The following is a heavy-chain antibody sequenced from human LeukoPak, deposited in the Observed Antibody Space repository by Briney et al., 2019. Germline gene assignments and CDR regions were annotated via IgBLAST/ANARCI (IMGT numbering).Heavy chain of an antibody. CDR2: ISGSGGTT. J-gene: IGHJ4*02. D-gene: IGHD2-21*02. CDR1: GFTFSSYA. Sequence: GGSLRLSCAASGFTFSSYAMSWVRQAPGKGLEWVSAISGSGGTTYYADSVKGRFTISRDNSKNTLYLQMNSLRAEDTAVYYCAKGGLYCGGDCYSGYWGQGTLVTVSS. V-gene: IGHV3-23*01. CDR3: AKGGLYCGGDCYSGY.